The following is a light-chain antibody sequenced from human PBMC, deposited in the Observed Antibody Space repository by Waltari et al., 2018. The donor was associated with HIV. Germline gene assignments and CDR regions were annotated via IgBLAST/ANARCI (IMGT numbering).Light chain of an antibody. CDR2: AAS. Sequence: DIQMTQSPSSLSASVGDRVIITCRASQSITTYLNWYQKKPGKAPKLLIYAASNLQSGVPSRFSGSGSGTDATLTISSLQPEDFATYYCQQRYITPHTFGQGTKVEIK. J-gene: IGKJ1*01. CDR3: QQRYITPHT. V-gene: IGKV1-39*01. CDR1: QSITTY.